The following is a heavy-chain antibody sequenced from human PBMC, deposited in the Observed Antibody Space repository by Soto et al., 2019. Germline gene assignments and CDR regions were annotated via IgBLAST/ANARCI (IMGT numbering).Heavy chain of an antibody. D-gene: IGHD3-3*01. Sequence: GESLKISCEGSGYNFAGYWIAWVRQMPGKGLELMGIIYPSDSDTRYRPSFQGQVTISADKSISSAYLQWSSLRASDTAMYYCARGGVSTRTFDYWGQGTPVNVSP. CDR2: IYPSDSDT. CDR3: ARGGVSTRTFDY. J-gene: IGHJ4*02. CDR1: GYNFAGYW. V-gene: IGHV5-51*01.